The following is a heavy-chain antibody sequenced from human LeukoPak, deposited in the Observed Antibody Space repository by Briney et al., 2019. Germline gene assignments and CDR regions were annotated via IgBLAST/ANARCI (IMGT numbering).Heavy chain of an antibody. CDR3: AKDFGRSAYDRPFDY. V-gene: IGHV3-9*01. Sequence: PGGSLRLSCAASGFTFDDYAMHWVRQAPGKGLEWVSGISWNSGSIAYADSVKGRFTISRDNAKNSLYLQLNSPRAEDTALYYCAKDFGRSAYDRPFDYWGQGTLVTVSS. CDR2: ISWNSGSI. CDR1: GFTFDDYA. D-gene: IGHD5-12*01. J-gene: IGHJ4*02.